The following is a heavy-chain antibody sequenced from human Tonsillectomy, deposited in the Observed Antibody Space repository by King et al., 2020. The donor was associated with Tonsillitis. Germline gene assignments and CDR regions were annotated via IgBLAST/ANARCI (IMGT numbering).Heavy chain of an antibody. CDR3: ASFYYDFWSGYYTSRAEYFHH. V-gene: IGHV4-59*01. CDR1: GASISSYY. CDR2: IYYSGST. J-gene: IGHJ1*01. Sequence: QLQESGPGLVKPSETLSLTCTVSGASISSYYWSWIRQPPGKGLEWIGYIYYSGSTDYNPSLKRRVTISVDTSQNQFSLKLSSVTAADTAVYYCASFYYDFWSGYYTSRAEYFHHWGQGTLVTVSS. D-gene: IGHD3-3*01.